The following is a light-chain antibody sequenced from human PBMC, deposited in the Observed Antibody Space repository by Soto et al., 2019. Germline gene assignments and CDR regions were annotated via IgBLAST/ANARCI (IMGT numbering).Light chain of an antibody. CDR3: LSYAGNSIWL. J-gene: IGLJ2*01. CDR2: EVS. V-gene: IGLV2-8*01. Sequence: QSALTQPPSASGSPGQSVTITCSGTSSDVGEENYVSWYQQHPGKVPKLILYEVSKRPSGVPDRFSGSKSGYTASLRISGLQAEDEADYFCLSYAGNSIWLFGGGTQLTVL. CDR1: SSDVGEENY.